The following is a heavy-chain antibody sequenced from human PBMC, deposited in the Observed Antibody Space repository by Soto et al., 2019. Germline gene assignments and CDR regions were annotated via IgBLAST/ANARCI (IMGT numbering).Heavy chain of an antibody. CDR3: AKTFRVASGIYYFDY. J-gene: IGHJ4*02. V-gene: IGHV3-23*01. CDR2: ISGSGGST. CDR1: GFTFGNYA. Sequence: GGSLRLSCAASGFTFGNYAMSWVRQAPGKGLEWVLTISGSGGSTYYADSVKGRFVISRDNSKNTLSLQMSSLRVEDTAVYYCAKTFRVASGIYYFDYWGQGT. D-gene: IGHD3-10*01.